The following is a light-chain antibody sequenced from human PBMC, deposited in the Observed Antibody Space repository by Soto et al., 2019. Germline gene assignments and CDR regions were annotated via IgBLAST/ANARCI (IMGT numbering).Light chain of an antibody. CDR3: QQYNNWPPIT. CDR1: QSVRSN. Sequence: EIVMTQSPATLSLSSGERATLSFRARQSVRSNLAWYQQKPGQAPRLLIYDASTRATGIPARFSGSGSGTEFILTISSLQSEDFGVYYCQQYNNWPPITFGQGTRLEIK. CDR2: DAS. V-gene: IGKV3D-15*01. J-gene: IGKJ5*01.